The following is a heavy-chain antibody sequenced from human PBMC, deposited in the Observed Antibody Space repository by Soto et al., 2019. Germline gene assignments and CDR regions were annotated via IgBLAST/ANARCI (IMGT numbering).Heavy chain of an antibody. Sequence: SETLSLTCLVSGFPISSTYSWGWIRQPPGKGLEWIGSISHSGTTSYSPSLTSRVSISVDTSKNQVSLKLTSVTAADTAVYFCARVTMVIRDSDHFGVDVWGHGTAVTVSS. CDR2: ISHSGTT. J-gene: IGHJ6*02. CDR1: GFPISSTYS. CDR3: ARVTMVIRDSDHFGVDV. V-gene: IGHV4-38-2*02. D-gene: IGHD4-17*01.